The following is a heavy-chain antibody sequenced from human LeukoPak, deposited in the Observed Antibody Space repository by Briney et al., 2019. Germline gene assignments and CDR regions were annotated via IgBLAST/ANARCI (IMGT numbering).Heavy chain of an antibody. Sequence: PGGSLRLSCAASGFAFSSYEMNWVRQAPGKGLEWLSYISGSGSTIYSADSVKGRFTTSRDNAKNSLYLQMNCLRAEDTAVYYCARDLLAAPYYFDYWGQGTLVTVSS. J-gene: IGHJ4*02. D-gene: IGHD3-3*01. CDR3: ARDLLAAPYYFDY. V-gene: IGHV3-48*03. CDR1: GFAFSSYE. CDR2: ISGSGSTI.